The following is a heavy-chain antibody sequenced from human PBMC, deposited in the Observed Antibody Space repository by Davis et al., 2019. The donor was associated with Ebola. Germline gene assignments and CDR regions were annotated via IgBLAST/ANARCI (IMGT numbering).Heavy chain of an antibody. V-gene: IGHV3-73*01. J-gene: IGHJ4*02. CDR1: GFTFSGSA. CDR2: IRSKANSYAT. Sequence: GGSLRLSCAASGFTFSGSAMHWVRQASGNGLEWVGRIRSKANSYATAYAASVKGRFTISRDDSKNTAYLQMNSLKTEDTAVYYCARGTIWFGESPTYYFDYWGQGTLVTVSS. D-gene: IGHD3-10*01. CDR3: ARGTIWFGESPTYYFDY.